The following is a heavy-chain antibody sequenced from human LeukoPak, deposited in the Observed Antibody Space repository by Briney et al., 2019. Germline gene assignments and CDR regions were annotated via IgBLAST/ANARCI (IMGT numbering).Heavy chain of an antibody. CDR3: AAGLHNYVFDS. J-gene: IGHJ4*02. V-gene: IGHV3-11*01. Sequence: GGSLRLSCAASGFSFSDHYMSWIRQAPGKGLEWVSYISTRGRTSYYADSVKGRFTISRDNAKNSLYLQMNSLRAEDTAVYYCAAGLHNYVFDSWGQGTLVTVPS. D-gene: IGHD1-1*01. CDR2: ISTRGRTS. CDR1: GFSFSDHY.